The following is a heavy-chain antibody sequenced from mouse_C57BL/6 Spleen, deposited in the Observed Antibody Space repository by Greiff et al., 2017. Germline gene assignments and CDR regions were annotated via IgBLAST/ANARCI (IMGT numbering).Heavy chain of an antibody. CDR1: GYTFTSYW. CDR2: IDPSDSYT. D-gene: IGHD2-10*02. V-gene: IGHV1-69*01. J-gene: IGHJ4*01. Sequence: QVQLQQPGAELVMPGASVKLSCKASGYTFTSYWMHWVKQRPGQGLEWIGEIDPSDSYTNYNQKFKGKSTLTVDKSSSTAYMQLSSLTSEDSAVYYCARSRYGNHYYAMDYWGQGTSVTVSS. CDR3: ARSRYGNHYYAMDY.